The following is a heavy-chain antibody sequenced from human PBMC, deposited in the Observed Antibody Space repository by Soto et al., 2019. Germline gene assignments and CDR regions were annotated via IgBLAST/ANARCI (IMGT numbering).Heavy chain of an antibody. V-gene: IGHV3-66*02. CDR3: ARDPLWGTAMVLWYFDL. CDR2: IYSGGST. J-gene: IGHJ2*01. CDR1: GFTVSSNY. Sequence: GGALRLSCAASGFTVSSNYMSWVLQAPWKGLEWVSVIYSGGSTYYADSVKGRFTISRDNSKNTLYLQMNSLRAEDTAVYYCARDPLWGTAMVLWYFDLWGRGTLVTVSS. D-gene: IGHD5-18*01.